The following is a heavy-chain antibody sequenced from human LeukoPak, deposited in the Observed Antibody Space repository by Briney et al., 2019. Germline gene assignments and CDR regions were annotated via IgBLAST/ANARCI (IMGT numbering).Heavy chain of an antibody. D-gene: IGHD3-10*01. J-gene: IGHJ5*02. Sequence: KPSETLSLTCAVSGDSISSGGYSWSWIRQPPGKGLEWIGYIYHSGNTYYKPSLKSRVTMSVDRSKNQFSLKLSSVTAADTAVYYCARGGEYLPKNWFDPWGQGTLVTVSS. CDR2: IYHSGNT. V-gene: IGHV4-30-2*01. CDR1: GDSISSGGYS. CDR3: ARGGEYLPKNWFDP.